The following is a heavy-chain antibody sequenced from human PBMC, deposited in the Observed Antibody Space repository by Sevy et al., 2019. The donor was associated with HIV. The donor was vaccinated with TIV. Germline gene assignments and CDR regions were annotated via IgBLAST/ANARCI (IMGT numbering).Heavy chain of an antibody. CDR2: IYYSGST. CDR3: ARVTYYDYIWGSYRYFDY. D-gene: IGHD3-16*02. Sequence: SETLSLTCTVSGGSISSYYWSWIRQPPGKGLEWIGYIYYSGSTNYNPSLKSRVTISVDTSKNQFSLKLSSVTAADTAVYYWARVTYYDYIWGSYRYFDYWGQGTLVTVSS. CDR1: GGSISSYY. J-gene: IGHJ4*02. V-gene: IGHV4-59*01.